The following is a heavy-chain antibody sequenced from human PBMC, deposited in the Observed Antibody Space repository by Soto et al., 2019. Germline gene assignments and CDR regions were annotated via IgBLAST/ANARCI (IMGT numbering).Heavy chain of an antibody. Sequence: EVQLVESGAGLVQPGGTLRLSCAASGFTFSSYWMHWVRQAPGKGLVWVSRIKNDGSTTSHADSVEGRFTISRDNAKNTMYLQINSQREEDTAVYYCARVGSGEYHFDPLGQRTLVPVSS. V-gene: IGHV3-74*01. CDR3: ARVGSGEYHFDP. CDR2: IKNDGSTT. J-gene: IGHJ5*02. CDR1: GFTFSSYW. D-gene: IGHD2-2*01.